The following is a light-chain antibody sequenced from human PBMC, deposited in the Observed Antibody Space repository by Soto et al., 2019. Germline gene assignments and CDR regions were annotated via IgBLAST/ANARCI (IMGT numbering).Light chain of an antibody. Sequence: DIQMTQSPSSLSASVGDRVTISCRASQTISTFLNWYQQKPGTAPRLLIYRASSVNSGVPPRFSGSGSGRDFTLTISSLRPEDIATYFCQPSYSSPQWKFGQGTKVDIX. J-gene: IGKJ1*01. CDR3: QPSYSSPQWK. CDR1: QTISTF. V-gene: IGKV1-39*01. CDR2: RAS.